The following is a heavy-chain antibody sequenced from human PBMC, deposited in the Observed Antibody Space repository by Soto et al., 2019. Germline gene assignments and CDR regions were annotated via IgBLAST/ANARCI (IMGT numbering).Heavy chain of an antibody. J-gene: IGHJ2*01. Sequence: VQLLESGGGLVQPGGSLRLSCAGSGYTFSDYYMSWIRQAPGKGLEWVSYISSSSRYTNYADSVKGRFTISRDNAKNSLDLQMHILRAEDTAVYYCAKVVGQLGCFDLWGRGTLVTVSS. V-gene: IGHV3-11*03. CDR2: ISSSSRYT. D-gene: IGHD6-13*01. CDR3: AKVVGQLGCFDL. CDR1: GYTFSDYY.